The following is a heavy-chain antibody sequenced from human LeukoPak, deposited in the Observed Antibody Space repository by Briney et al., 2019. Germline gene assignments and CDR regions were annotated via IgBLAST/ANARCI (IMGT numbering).Heavy chain of an antibody. CDR1: GFTFSTSW. CDR3: ARALGSPLDY. D-gene: IGHD1-26*01. Sequence: PGGSLRLSCAASGFTFSTSWMHWVRQAPGKGLVWVSRINSDGSRTNHADFVKGRFTISRDNAKNTLYLQMNSLRAEDTSVYYYARALGSPLDYWGQGNLVIVSS. J-gene: IGHJ4*02. CDR2: INSDGSRT. V-gene: IGHV3-74*01.